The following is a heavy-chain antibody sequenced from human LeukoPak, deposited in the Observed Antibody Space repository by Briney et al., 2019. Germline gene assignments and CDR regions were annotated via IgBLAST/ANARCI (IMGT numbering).Heavy chain of an antibody. D-gene: IGHD3-22*01. Sequence: SVRVSCKASGGTFSSYAISWVRQAPGQGLEWMGGIIPIFGTANYAQKFQGRVTITADESTSTAYMELSSLRSEDTAVYYCASDYYDSSGYPHDAFDIWGQGTMVAVSS. CDR2: IIPIFGTA. V-gene: IGHV1-69*01. CDR1: GGTFSSYA. CDR3: ASDYYDSSGYPHDAFDI. J-gene: IGHJ3*02.